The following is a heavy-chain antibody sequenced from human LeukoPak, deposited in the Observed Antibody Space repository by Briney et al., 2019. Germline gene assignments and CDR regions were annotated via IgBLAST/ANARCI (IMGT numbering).Heavy chain of an antibody. D-gene: IGHD6-19*01. J-gene: IGHJ4*02. Sequence: ASVKVSCKASGYTFTSYDINWVRQATGQGLEWMGWMNPNSGNTGYAQKFQGRVTITRNTSISTAYMELRSLRSDDTAVYYCARVVAVAGTGDFDYWGQGTLVTVSS. V-gene: IGHV1-8*03. CDR2: MNPNSGNT. CDR1: GYTFTSYD. CDR3: ARVVAVAGTGDFDY.